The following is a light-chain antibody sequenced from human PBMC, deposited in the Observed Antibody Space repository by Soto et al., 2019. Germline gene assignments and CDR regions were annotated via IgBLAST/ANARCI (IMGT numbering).Light chain of an antibody. CDR3: QQSLITQYS. CDR2: GAS. V-gene: IGKV1-39*01. Sequence: DIQMTQSPSSLSASVGDRVTITCRASQSVNRNLHWYQQRPGKAPKLLISGASSLQSGVPSRFSGSGSGTDFTLTISSLQPEDFATCYCQQSLITQYSFGQGTKLEIK. J-gene: IGKJ2*03. CDR1: QSVNRN.